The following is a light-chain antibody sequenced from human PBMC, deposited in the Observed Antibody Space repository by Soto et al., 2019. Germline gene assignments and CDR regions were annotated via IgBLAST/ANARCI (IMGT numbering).Light chain of an antibody. Sequence: DIVMTQSPDSLAVSLGERATINCKSSQSVLYSSNNKNYLAWYQQRPGQPPKLLIYWASTRESGVPDRFSGSGSGTDFTLTITSLQAEDVAVYYCQQYESTPPTFGQATKLEIK. V-gene: IGKV4-1*01. J-gene: IGKJ2*01. CDR1: QSVLYSSNNKNY. CDR2: WAS. CDR3: QQYESTPPT.